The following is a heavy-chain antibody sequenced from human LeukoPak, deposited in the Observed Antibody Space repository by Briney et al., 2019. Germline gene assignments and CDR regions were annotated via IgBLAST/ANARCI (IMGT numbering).Heavy chain of an antibody. CDR2: INHSGST. CDR1: GGSFSGYY. Sequence: SETLSLTCAVYGGSFSGYYWSWIRQPPGKGLEWIGEINHSGSTYYSPSLKSRVTISVDTSKNQFSLKLSSVTAADTAVYFCARDGAGYCSSTSCRAGVDYWGQGTLVTVSS. CDR3: ARDGAGYCSSTSCRAGVDY. D-gene: IGHD2-2*01. V-gene: IGHV4-34*01. J-gene: IGHJ4*02.